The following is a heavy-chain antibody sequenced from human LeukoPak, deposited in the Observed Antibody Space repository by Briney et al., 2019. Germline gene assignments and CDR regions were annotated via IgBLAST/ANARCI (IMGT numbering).Heavy chain of an antibody. CDR2: ISSSSSYI. D-gene: IGHD7-27*01. CDR1: GFTFSSYS. V-gene: IGHV3-21*01. Sequence: GSLRLSCAASGFTFSSYSMNWVRQAPGKGLEWVSSISSSSSYIYYADSVKGRFTISRDNAKNSLYLQMNSLRAEDTAVYYCAREGASGYYFDYWGQGTLVTVSS. CDR3: AREGASGYYFDY. J-gene: IGHJ4*02.